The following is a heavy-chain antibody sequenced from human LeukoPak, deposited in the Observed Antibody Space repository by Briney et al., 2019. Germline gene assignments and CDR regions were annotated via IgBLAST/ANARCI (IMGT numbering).Heavy chain of an antibody. Sequence: PGGSLRLSCAASGITVSSNYMSWVRQAPGKGLEWVSVIYSGGSTYYADSVKGRFTISRDNSKNTLYLQMNSLRAEDTAVYYCARVFGGSGWYDAFDIWGQGTMVTVSS. V-gene: IGHV3-66*01. CDR1: GITVSSNY. D-gene: IGHD6-19*01. J-gene: IGHJ3*02. CDR3: ARVFGGSGWYDAFDI. CDR2: IYSGGST.